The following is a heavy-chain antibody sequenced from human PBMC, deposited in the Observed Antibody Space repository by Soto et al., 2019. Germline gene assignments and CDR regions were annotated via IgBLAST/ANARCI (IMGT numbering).Heavy chain of an antibody. Sequence: EVQLVESGGGLVQPGGSLRLSCAASGFSVSDNYMNWVRQAPGKGLEWVSVTYIGGSTYYADSVKGRFTISRDNSKNTLSLQMNSLRVEDTAVYYCARDRSQAGMDVWGQGTTVTVSS. J-gene: IGHJ6*02. V-gene: IGHV3-66*01. CDR2: TYIGGST. CDR1: GFSVSDNY. CDR3: ARDRSQAGMDV. D-gene: IGHD1-26*01.